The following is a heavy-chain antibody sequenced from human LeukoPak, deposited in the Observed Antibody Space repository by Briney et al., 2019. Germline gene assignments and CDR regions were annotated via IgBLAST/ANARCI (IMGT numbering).Heavy chain of an antibody. J-gene: IGHJ3*02. CDR1: GGSISSSSYY. V-gene: IGHV4-39*07. Sequence: SETLSLTCTVSGGSISSSSYYWGWIRQPPGKGLEWIGSIYYSGSTYYNPSLKSRVTISVDTSKNQFSLKLSSVTAADTAVYYCARREQWLEAFDIWGQGTMVTVSS. CDR2: IYYSGST. CDR3: ARREQWLEAFDI. D-gene: IGHD6-19*01.